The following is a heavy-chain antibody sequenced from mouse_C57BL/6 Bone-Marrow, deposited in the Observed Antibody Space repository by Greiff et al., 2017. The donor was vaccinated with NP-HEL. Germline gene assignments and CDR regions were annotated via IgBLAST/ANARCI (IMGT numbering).Heavy chain of an antibody. J-gene: IGHJ1*03. V-gene: IGHV1-61*01. CDR3: ARDLYDDYHWYFDV. CDR2: IYPSDSET. D-gene: IGHD2-3*01. Sequence: QVQLQQPGAELVRPGSSVKLSCKASGYTFTSYWMDWVKQRPGQGLEWIGNIYPSDSETHYNQKFKDKATLTVDKSSSTAYMQLSSLTSEDSAVYYCARDLYDDYHWYFDVWGTGTTVTVSS. CDR1: GYTFTSYW.